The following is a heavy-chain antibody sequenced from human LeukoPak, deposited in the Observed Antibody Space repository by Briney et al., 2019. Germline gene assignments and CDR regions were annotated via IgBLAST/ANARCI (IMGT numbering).Heavy chain of an antibody. CDR3: ARMVSSIRAPYYYGMDV. D-gene: IGHD2-21*01. CDR1: GYTFTGFF. Sequence: GASVKVSCKSSGYTFTGFFMYWVRQAPGQGLEWMGWINPKSGDTNFARKFQGRVTMTRDTSISTAYMEVSRLRSDDTAVYYCARMVSSIRAPYYYGMDVWGQGTTVTVSS. V-gene: IGHV1-2*02. J-gene: IGHJ6*02. CDR2: INPKSGDT.